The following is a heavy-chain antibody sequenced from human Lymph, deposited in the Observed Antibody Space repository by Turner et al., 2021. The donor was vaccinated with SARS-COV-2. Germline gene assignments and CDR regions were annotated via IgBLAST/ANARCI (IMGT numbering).Heavy chain of an antibody. CDR1: GFTFPDCA. Sequence: VQLLESGGGLVQPGGSLRLACAASGFTFPDCARHCVSRAPGKGVGWVSTIGGSCGSTYYADSVKGRFIMSRDNTKNTLYLQMNSLRAEDTAVYYCANLYPTVSWEFPYGMDVWGQGTTVTVSS. D-gene: IGHD3-16*01. CDR3: ANLYPTVSWEFPYGMDV. V-gene: IGHV3-23*01. J-gene: IGHJ6*02. CDR2: IGGSCGST.